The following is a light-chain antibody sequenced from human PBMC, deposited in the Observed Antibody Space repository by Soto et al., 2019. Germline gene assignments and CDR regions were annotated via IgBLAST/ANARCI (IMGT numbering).Light chain of an antibody. CDR3: QQYSNWPPIT. Sequence: EIVLTQSPGTLSLSPGERATLSCRASQSVSSRSLAWYQQKPGQAPRLLISGASSRAADIPDRFSGSGSGTEFTLTISSLQSEDFAVYYCQQYSNWPPITFGQGTRLEIK. CDR2: GAS. CDR1: QSVSSRS. J-gene: IGKJ5*01. V-gene: IGKV3-20*01.